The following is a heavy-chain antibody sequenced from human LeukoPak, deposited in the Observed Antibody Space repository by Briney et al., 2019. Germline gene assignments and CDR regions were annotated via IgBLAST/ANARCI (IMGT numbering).Heavy chain of an antibody. CDR2: IYYSGST. V-gene: IGHV4-59*12. Sequence: SETLSLTCAVYGGSFRPYYCTWIRQPPGKGLEWIGYIYYSGSTYYNPSLKSRVTISVDTSKNQFSLKLSSVTAADTAVYYCASSRYGDPVFDYWGQGTLVTVSS. D-gene: IGHD4-17*01. J-gene: IGHJ4*02. CDR3: ASSRYGDPVFDY. CDR1: GGSFRPYY.